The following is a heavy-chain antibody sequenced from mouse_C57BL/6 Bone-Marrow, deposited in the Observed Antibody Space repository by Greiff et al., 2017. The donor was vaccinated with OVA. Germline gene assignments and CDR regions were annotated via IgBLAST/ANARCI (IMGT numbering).Heavy chain of an antibody. CDR2: IDPETGGT. CDR1: GYTFTDYE. Sequence: VQLQESGAELVRPGASVTLSCKASGYTFTDYEMHWVKQTPVHGLEWIGAIDPETGGTAYNQKFKGKAILTADKSSSTAYMELRSLTSEDSAVYYCTRSGYGSSYYFDYWGQGTTLTVSS. CDR3: TRSGYGSSYYFDY. D-gene: IGHD1-1*01. V-gene: IGHV1-15*01. J-gene: IGHJ2*01.